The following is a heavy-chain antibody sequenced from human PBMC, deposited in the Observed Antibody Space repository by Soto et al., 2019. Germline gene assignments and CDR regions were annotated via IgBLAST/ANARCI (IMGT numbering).Heavy chain of an antibody. CDR3: ARVSVVRGVIITGPLYYYYGMDV. D-gene: IGHD3-10*01. Sequence: GGSLRLSCAASGFTFSSYWMSWVRQAPGKGLEWVANIKQDGSEKYYVDSVKGRFTISRDNAKNSLYLQMNSLRAEDTAVYYCARVSVVRGVIITGPLYYYYGMDVWGQGTTVTVS. CDR2: IKQDGSEK. J-gene: IGHJ6*02. V-gene: IGHV3-7*01. CDR1: GFTFSSYW.